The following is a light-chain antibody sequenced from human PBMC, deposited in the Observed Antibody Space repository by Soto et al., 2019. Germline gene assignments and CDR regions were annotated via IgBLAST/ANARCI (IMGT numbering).Light chain of an antibody. CDR1: QTISNY. Sequence: DIQMTQSPSSLSASVGDRVTITCRASQTISNYLNWYQQKSGKAPKVLIYGASRLESGVPSRFSGSGSGTEFTLTISSLQPDDFATYYCQQYNSYSFGQGTKVDIK. CDR2: GAS. CDR3: QQYNSYS. J-gene: IGKJ1*01. V-gene: IGKV1-5*01.